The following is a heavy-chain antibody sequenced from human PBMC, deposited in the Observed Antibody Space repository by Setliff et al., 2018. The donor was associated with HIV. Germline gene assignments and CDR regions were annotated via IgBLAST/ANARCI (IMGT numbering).Heavy chain of an antibody. J-gene: IGHJ4*02. D-gene: IGHD6-13*01. CDR1: GGSISNSRYY. CDR2: IYYSGST. CDR3: ARRPPINYSSSWYVEN. V-gene: IGHV4-39*01. Sequence: PSETLSLTCTVSGGSISNSRYYWSWIRQPPGKGLEWIGSIYYSGSTYYNPSLKSRVTISVDTSKNQFSLKLSSVTAADTAVYYCARRPPINYSSSWYVENWGQGTLVTVSS.